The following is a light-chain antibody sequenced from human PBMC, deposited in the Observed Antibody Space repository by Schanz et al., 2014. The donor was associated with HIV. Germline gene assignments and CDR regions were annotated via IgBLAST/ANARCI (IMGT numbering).Light chain of an antibody. J-gene: IGLJ3*02. Sequence: QSALTQPPSASGSPGQSVTFSCTGTSSDVGGYNYVSWYQQHPGKAPKLMIYEVSKRPSGVPDRFSGSKSGNTASLTISALQAEDEADYYCSSYTTTNTWLFGGGTKLTVL. CDR3: SSYTTTNTWL. CDR1: SSDVGGYNY. CDR2: EVS. V-gene: IGLV2-8*01.